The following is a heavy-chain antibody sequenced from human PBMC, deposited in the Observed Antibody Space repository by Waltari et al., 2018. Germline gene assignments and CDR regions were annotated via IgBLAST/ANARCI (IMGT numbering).Heavy chain of an antibody. CDR3: ARDSQPDCHSSSYLNEAFDV. J-gene: IGHJ3*01. CDR1: GFSFSTYN. V-gene: IGHV3-21*02. CDR2: IRGSSSNR. Sequence: EVQLLESGGGLVKPGGSLRLSCSASGFSFSTYNVNWVGQAPGKGLEWGSSIRGSSSNRLYGDSAKCGFTISRENTNSSLNLKMNSLMVEDTAIYYCARDSQPDCHSSSYLNEAFDVWGQGTVVTVSS. D-gene: IGHD2-2*01.